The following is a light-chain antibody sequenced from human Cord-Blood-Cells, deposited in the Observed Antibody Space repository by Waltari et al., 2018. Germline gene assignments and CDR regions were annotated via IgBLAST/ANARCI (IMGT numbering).Light chain of an antibody. V-gene: IGKV3-11*01. CDR1: QSVSSY. CDR2: DAS. CDR3: QQRSNWPLT. Sequence: EIVLTQAPATLSLSPGVRPTPSCRASQSVSSYLAWYQQKPGQAPRLLIYDASNRATGIPARFSGSGSGTDFTLTISSLEPEDFAVYYCQQRSNWPLTFGGGTKVEIK. J-gene: IGKJ4*01.